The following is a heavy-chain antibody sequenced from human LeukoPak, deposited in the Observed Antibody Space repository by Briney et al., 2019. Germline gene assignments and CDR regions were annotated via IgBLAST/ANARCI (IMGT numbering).Heavy chain of an antibody. CDR2: IWYGRTKK. V-gene: IGHV3-30*02. CDR3: AKDKGPHISSSDS. Sequence: GGSLRLSCAASGFTFSSHGMHWVRQAPGQGLEWVAAIWYGRTKKFYADHVKGRFIISRDNSENMLYLQMSRLTAEDAGTYYCAKDKGPHISSSDSWGQGTVVAVSS. J-gene: IGHJ5*01. CDR1: GFTFSSHG. D-gene: IGHD6-6*01.